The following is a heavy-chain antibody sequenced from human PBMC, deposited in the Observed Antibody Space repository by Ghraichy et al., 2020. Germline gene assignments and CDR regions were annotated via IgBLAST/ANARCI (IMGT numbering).Heavy chain of an antibody. D-gene: IGHD4-17*01. V-gene: IGHV3-48*02. Sequence: LSLTCAASGFSFGGYSMNWVRQAPGKGLEWLSYISSASDATRYADSVKGRFTISRDNAKNSLYLQMNSLREEDTAVYYCARGRTGKSFDYWGQGTLVAVSS. CDR3: ARGRTGKSFDY. CDR1: GFSFGGYS. CDR2: ISSASDAT. J-gene: IGHJ4*02.